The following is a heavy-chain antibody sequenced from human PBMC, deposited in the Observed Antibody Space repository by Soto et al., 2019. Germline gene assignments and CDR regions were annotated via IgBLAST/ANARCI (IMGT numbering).Heavy chain of an antibody. Sequence: QLQLVQSGAEEKKPGASVKVSCKASGYTFTTYAMHWVRQAPGQTLEWMGWINTGNGNTKYSQKFQGRVTITRDTSARTGYMDLSSLRSEDTAVYYCARVYYDCDGYYPSWGPGTLVTVSS. V-gene: IGHV1-3*04. CDR1: GYTFTTYA. D-gene: IGHD3-22*01. CDR3: ARVYYDCDGYYPS. J-gene: IGHJ5*02. CDR2: INTGNGNT.